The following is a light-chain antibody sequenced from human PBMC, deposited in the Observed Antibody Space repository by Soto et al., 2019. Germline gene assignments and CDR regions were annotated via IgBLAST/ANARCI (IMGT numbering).Light chain of an antibody. J-gene: IGKJ2*01. CDR1: QSISVH. V-gene: IGKV1-39*01. Sequence: DIQMTQSPSSLSASVGDTVTITCRASQSISVHLHWYQQKGGTVPKLLIYAASNLYSGVPSRFSGSGSETDFALTLSSLQPEDFATYYCQQSYITPYTYGQGTRLEIK. CDR2: AAS. CDR3: QQSYITPYT.